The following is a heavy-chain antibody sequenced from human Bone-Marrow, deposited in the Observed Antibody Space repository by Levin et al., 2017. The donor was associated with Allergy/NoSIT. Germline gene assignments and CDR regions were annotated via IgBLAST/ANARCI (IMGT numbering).Heavy chain of an antibody. CDR3: AKFCSGGSCFLPLNNFDY. J-gene: IGHJ4*02. CDR2: ISAYDGDT. V-gene: IGHV1-18*01. CDR1: GYIFPHFG. D-gene: IGHD2-15*01. Sequence: PGESLKISCRASGYIFPHFGISWVRQAPGQGLEWMGWISAYDGDTSYAQKFQDRVTMTTDTSTDTAYMELRSLRPDDTAVYYCAKFCSGGSCFLPLNNFDYWGQGTLVTVSS.